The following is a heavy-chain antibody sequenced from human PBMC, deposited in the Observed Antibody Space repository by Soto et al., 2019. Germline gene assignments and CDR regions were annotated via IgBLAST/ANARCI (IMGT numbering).Heavy chain of an antibody. Sequence: ASVKVSCKASGYTFTSYAMNWVRQAPGQGLEWMGWISAYNGNTNYAQKLQGRVTMTTDTSTSTAYMELRSLRSDDTAVYYCARDYPLYGPYPAFDPWGQGTLVTVS. V-gene: IGHV1-18*01. CDR3: ARDYPLYGPYPAFDP. CDR1: GYTFTSYA. D-gene: IGHD2-2*02. J-gene: IGHJ5*02. CDR2: ISAYNGNT.